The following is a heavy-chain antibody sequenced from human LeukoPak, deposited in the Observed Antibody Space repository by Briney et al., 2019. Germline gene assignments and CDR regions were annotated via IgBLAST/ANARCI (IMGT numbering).Heavy chain of an antibody. CDR1: GFIFSTYN. Sequence: GGSLRLSCAASGFIFSTYNIDWVRQAPGKGLEWVSSISSSGSTIYYADPVKGRFTISRDNAKNSLYLQMNSLRAEDTAVYYCARAYSERYGLGYYYMDVWGKGTTVTISS. D-gene: IGHD1-26*01. J-gene: IGHJ6*03. V-gene: IGHV3-48*04. CDR3: ARAYSERYGLGYYYMDV. CDR2: ISSSGSTI.